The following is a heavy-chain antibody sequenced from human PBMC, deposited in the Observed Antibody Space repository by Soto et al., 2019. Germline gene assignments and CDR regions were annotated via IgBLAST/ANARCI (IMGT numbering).Heavy chain of an antibody. CDR2: ISWNSGSI. CDR3: AKDIGWTTVAPGGDY. Sequence: EVQLVESGGGLVQPGRSLRLSCAASGFTFDDYAMHWVRQAPGKGLEWVSGISWNSGSIGYADSVKGRFTISRDNAKNSLYLQMNSLRAEDTALYYCAKDIGWTTVAPGGDYWGQGTLVTVSS. CDR1: GFTFDDYA. D-gene: IGHD4-17*01. J-gene: IGHJ4*02. V-gene: IGHV3-9*01.